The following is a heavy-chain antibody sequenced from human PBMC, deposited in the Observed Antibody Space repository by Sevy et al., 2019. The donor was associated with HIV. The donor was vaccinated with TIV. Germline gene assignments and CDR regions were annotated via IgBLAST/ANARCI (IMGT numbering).Heavy chain of an antibody. Sequence: GGSLRLSCAASGFTFSSYSMNWVRQAPGKGLEWVSAISGSGGSTYYADSVKGRFTISRDNSKNTLYLQMNSLRAEDTAVYYCAKAMQQLELQYWGQGTLVTVSS. CDR3: AKAMQQLELQY. J-gene: IGHJ4*02. CDR2: ISGSGGST. CDR1: GFTFSSYS. V-gene: IGHV3-23*01. D-gene: IGHD1-7*01.